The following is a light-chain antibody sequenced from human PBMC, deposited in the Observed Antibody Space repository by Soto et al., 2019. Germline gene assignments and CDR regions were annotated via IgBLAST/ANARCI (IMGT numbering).Light chain of an antibody. Sequence: DIQLTQSPSTLSGSVGDDVTLTCRASQTISSWLAWYQQKPGKAPKLLIYKASTLKSGVPSRFSGSGSGTEFTLTISSLQPDDFATYYCQHYNSYSEAFGQGTKVDIK. CDR3: QHYNSYSEA. CDR1: QTISSW. V-gene: IGKV1-5*03. CDR2: KAS. J-gene: IGKJ1*01.